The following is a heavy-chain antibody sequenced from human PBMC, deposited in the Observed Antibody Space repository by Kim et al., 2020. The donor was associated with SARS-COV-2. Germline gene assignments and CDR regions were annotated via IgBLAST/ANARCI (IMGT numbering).Heavy chain of an antibody. V-gene: IGHV3-21*01. CDR2: ISSSSYI. J-gene: IGHJ3*02. Sequence: GGSLRLSCAASGFTFSSYSMNWVRQAPGKGLEWVSSISSSSYIYYADSVKGRFTISRDNAKNSLYLQMNSLRAEDTAVYYCARDGYYLIAFDIWGQGTMVTVSS. D-gene: IGHD1-26*01. CDR1: GFTFSSYS. CDR3: ARDGYYLIAFDI.